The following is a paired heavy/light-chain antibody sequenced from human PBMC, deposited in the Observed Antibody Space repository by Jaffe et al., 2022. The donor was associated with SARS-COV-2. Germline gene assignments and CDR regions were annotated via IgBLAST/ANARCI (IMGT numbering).Heavy chain of an antibody. CDR2: ILPLFRTP. CDR3: AREETGYYFDSSDLGNYFDP. Sequence: QVQLVQSGTEVKKPGSSVKVSCKASGGTFNSYTITWVRQAPGQGLEWVGGILPLFRTPNYAQKFQGRVTITADESTSTVYLELSSLRSEDTAVYYCAREETGYYFDSSDLGNYFDPWGQGTLVTVSS. V-gene: IGHV1-69*01. D-gene: IGHD3-22*01. CDR1: GGTFNSYT. J-gene: IGHJ5*02.
Light chain of an antibody. CDR2: GAS. V-gene: IGKV3-15*01. J-gene: IGKJ2*01. Sequence: EIVMTQSPATLSVSPGERATLSCRASQSVNSDLAWYQQRPGQAPRLLIYGASTRAAGIPARFSGSGSGTEFTLTISSLEAADFAVYFCQQYANWPPYTFGQGTKLEIK. CDR1: QSVNSD. CDR3: QQYANWPPYT.